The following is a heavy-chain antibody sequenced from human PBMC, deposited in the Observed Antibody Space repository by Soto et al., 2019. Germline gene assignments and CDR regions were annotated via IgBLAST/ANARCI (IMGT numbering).Heavy chain of an antibody. D-gene: IGHD6-13*01. CDR2: IIPIFGTA. J-gene: IGHJ6*02. CDR3: ARNGRAAAGTWGMDV. CDR1: GGTFSSYA. V-gene: IGHV1-69*13. Sequence: SVKVSCKASGGTFSSYAISWVRQAPGQGLEWMGGIIPIFGTANYAQKFQGRVTITADESTSTAYMELSSLRSEDTAVYYCARNGRAAAGTWGMDVWGQGTTVTVSS.